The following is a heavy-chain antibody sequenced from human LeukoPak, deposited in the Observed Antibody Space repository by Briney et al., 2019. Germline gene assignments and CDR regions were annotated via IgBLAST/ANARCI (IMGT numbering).Heavy chain of an antibody. CDR2: ISSSSSYI. J-gene: IGHJ4*02. D-gene: IGHD2-2*01. CDR3: ARDLRDIVVVPAAGVDY. Sequence: GGSLRLSCAASGFTFSSYSMNWVRQAPGKGLEWVSSISSSSSYIYYADSVKGRFTISRDNAKNSLYLQMNSLRAKDTAVYYCARDLRDIVVVPAAGVDYWGQGTLVTVSS. V-gene: IGHV3-21*01. CDR1: GFTFSSYS.